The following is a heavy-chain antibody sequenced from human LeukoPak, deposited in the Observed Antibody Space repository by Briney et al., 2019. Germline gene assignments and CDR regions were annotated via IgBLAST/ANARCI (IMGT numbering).Heavy chain of an antibody. D-gene: IGHD3-10*01. Sequence: SETLSLTCAVYGGSFSGYYWSWIRQPPGKGLEWIGEINHSGSTNYNPSLKSRVTISVDTSKNQFSLKLSSVTAADTAVYYCARSPQFDGSGSYSNWFDPWGQGTLVTVSS. J-gene: IGHJ5*02. CDR3: ARSPQFDGSGSYSNWFDP. V-gene: IGHV4-34*01. CDR2: INHSGST. CDR1: GGSFSGYY.